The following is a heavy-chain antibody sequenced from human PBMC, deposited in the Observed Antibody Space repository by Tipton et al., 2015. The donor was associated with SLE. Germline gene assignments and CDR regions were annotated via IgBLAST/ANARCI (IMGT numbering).Heavy chain of an antibody. CDR3: ARGNKVEEDLDY. J-gene: IGHJ4*02. Sequence: LRLSCTVSGGSISGSNYYWAWIRQPPEKGLEWIGNLYHTGSTHYNPSLRNRVTISIDTSKNQFSLRLKTVTAADTAVYFCARGNKVEEDLDYWGPGTLVTVSS. CDR2: LYHTGST. V-gene: IGHV4-39*07. D-gene: IGHD5-12*01. CDR1: GGSISGSNYY.